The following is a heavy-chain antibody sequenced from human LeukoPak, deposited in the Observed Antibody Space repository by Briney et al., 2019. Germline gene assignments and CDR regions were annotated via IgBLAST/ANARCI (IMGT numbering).Heavy chain of an antibody. CDR3: ARVTTIFGVVISHDAFDI. D-gene: IGHD3-3*01. J-gene: IGHJ3*02. Sequence: ASVKASCKASGYTFTGYYMHWVRQAPGQGLEWMGWINPNSGGTNYAQKFQGRVTMTRDTSISTAYMELSRLRSDDTAVYYCARVTTIFGVVISHDAFDIWGQGTMVTVSS. CDR2: INPNSGGT. CDR1: GYTFTGYY. V-gene: IGHV1-2*02.